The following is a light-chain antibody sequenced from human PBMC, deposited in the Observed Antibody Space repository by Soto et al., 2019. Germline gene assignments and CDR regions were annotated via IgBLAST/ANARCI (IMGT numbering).Light chain of an antibody. V-gene: IGKV3-20*01. CDR1: QSVGNNY. CDR3: EQYGSTPLT. J-gene: IGKJ4*01. CDR2: DAS. Sequence: EIVLTQSPGTLSLSPGERATLSCRASQSVGNNYLAWYQQKPGQAPRFLIYDASSRATGIPDRFSGSGSGTAFTLTSSRLEPEEFAVYYCEQYGSTPLTFGGGTKVVIK.